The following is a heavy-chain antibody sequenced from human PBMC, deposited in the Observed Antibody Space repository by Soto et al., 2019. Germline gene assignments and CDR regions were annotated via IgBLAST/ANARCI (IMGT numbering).Heavy chain of an antibody. D-gene: IGHD3-10*01. CDR2: INPNSGGT. Sequence: ASVKVSCKASGYTFTGYYMHWGRQAPGQGLEWMGWINPNSGGTNYAQKFQGWVTMTRDTSISTAYMELSRLRSDDTAVYYCARDAYWLDGSGSYYYYYYMDVWGKGTTVTVSS. CDR1: GYTFTGYY. V-gene: IGHV1-2*04. J-gene: IGHJ6*03. CDR3: ARDAYWLDGSGSYYYYYYMDV.